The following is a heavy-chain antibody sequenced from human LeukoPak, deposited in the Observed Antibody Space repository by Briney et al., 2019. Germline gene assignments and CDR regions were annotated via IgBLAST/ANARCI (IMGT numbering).Heavy chain of an antibody. D-gene: IGHD5-18*01. CDR1: GGSFSGYY. CDR3: ARARYSYGPRNWFDP. V-gene: IGHV4-34*01. CDR2: INHSGST. J-gene: IGHJ5*02. Sequence: SETLSLTCAVYGGSFSGYYWSWIRQPPGKGLEWIGEINHSGSTNYNPSLKSRVTISVDTSKNQFSLKLSSVTAADTAVYYCARARYSYGPRNWFDPWGQGTLVTVSS.